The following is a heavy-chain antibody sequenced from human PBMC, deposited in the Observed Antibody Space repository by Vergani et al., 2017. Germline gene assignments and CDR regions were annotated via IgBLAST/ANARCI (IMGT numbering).Heavy chain of an antibody. CDR3: VRVSIAAAIDY. Sequence: QVQLPESGPGLVKPSETLSLTCTVSGGSISSYYWGLIRQPPGKGLEWIGSIYYSGSTYYNPSLMSRVTISVDTSKNQFSLKLSSVTAADTAVYYCVRVSIAAAIDYWGQGTLVTVSS. J-gene: IGHJ4*02. V-gene: IGHV4-39*07. CDR2: IYYSGST. CDR1: GGSISSYY. D-gene: IGHD6-13*01.